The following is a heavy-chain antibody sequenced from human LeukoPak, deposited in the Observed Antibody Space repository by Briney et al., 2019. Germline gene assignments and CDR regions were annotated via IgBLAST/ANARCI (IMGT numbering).Heavy chain of an antibody. CDR2: ISSSGSTI. Sequence: GGSLRLSCAASGFTFSSYEMNWVRQAPGKGLEWVSYISSSGSTIYYADSVKGRFTISRDNSKNTLYLQMNSLRAEDTAVYYCARDSYYYDSSGSLKARYFDYWGQGTLVTVSS. CDR3: ARDSYYYDSSGSLKARYFDY. V-gene: IGHV3-48*03. CDR1: GFTFSSYE. D-gene: IGHD3-22*01. J-gene: IGHJ4*02.